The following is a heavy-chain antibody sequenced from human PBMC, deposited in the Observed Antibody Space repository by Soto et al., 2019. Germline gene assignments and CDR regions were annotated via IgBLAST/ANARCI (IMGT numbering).Heavy chain of an antibody. CDR2: IYHSGST. V-gene: IGHV4-59*12. CDR3: ARWLGYCGGGSCLHAHDAFDI. Sequence: SETLSLTCTVSGASISSYYWSWIRQPPGKGLEWIGYIYHSGSTNYNPSLKSRVTISVDKSKNQFSLKLSSVTAADTAVYYCARWLGYCGGGSCLHAHDAFDIWGQGKMVTVS. CDR1: GASISSYY. J-gene: IGHJ3*02. D-gene: IGHD2-15*01.